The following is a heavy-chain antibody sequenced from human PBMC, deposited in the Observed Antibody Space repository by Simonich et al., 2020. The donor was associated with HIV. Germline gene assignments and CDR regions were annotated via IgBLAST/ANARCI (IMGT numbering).Heavy chain of an antibody. J-gene: IGHJ4*02. Sequence: QITLKESGPTLVKPTQTLTLTCTFSGFSISTSGVGVGWIRQPPGKALEWLVPIYLDDDKRYSPSLKSRLTITKDTSKNQVVLTMTNMDPVDTATYYCAHSPGGGSGSYYNYFDYWGQGTLVTVSS. CDR3: AHSPGGGSGSYYNYFDY. V-gene: IGHV2-5*02. CDR2: IYLDDDK. CDR1: GFSISTSGVG. D-gene: IGHD3-10*01.